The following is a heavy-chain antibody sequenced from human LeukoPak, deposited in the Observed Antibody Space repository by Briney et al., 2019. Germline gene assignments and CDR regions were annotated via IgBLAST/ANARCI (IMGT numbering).Heavy chain of an antibody. D-gene: IGHD3-3*01. J-gene: IGHJ3*02. CDR2: MYYSGNT. CDR3: ARRTYDLWSGDYTGAFDI. V-gene: IGHV4-39*07. CDR1: GGSISSSSNY. Sequence: SETLSLTCTVSGGSISSSSNYWGWIRQPPGKGLEWIGSMYYSGNTYYNPSLKSRVTISVDTSKNQFSLKLSSVTAVDTAVYYCARRTYDLWSGDYTGAFDIWGQGTMVTVSS.